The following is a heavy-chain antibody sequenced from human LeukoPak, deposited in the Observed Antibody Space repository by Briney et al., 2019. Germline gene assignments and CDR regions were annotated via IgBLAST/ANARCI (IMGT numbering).Heavy chain of an antibody. CDR3: VRSLDY. CDR1: GFPFSSYA. V-gene: IGHV3-23*01. CDR2: IAGSDGFT. Sequence: GGSLRLSGAASGFPFSSYAMNWVHQAPGKGLEWVSVIAGSDGFTQYADSVKGRFTISRDNSKNTVYLQMNRLRVEDTALYYCVRSLDYWGQGTLVTVSS. J-gene: IGHJ4*02.